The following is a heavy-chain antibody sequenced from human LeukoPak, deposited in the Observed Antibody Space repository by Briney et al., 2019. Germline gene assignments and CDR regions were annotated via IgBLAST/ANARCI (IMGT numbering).Heavy chain of an antibody. Sequence: KAGGSLRLSCAASGFTFSSHSMHWVRQAPGKGLEWVSSINSRSNYVYYADSVRGRFTISRDNAKNSLYLQMNSLRTEDTAVYYCARADYGYYFSPQTYYFDLWGQGTLVTVSS. CDR1: GFTFSSHS. CDR3: ARADYGYYFSPQTYYFDL. D-gene: IGHD3-22*01. V-gene: IGHV3-21*01. J-gene: IGHJ4*02. CDR2: INSRSNYV.